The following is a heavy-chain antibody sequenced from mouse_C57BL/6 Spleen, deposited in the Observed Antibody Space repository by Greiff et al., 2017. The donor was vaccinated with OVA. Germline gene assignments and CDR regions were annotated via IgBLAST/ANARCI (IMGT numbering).Heavy chain of an antibody. Sequence: QVQLQQPGAELVMPGASVKLSCKASGYTFTSYWMHWVKQRPGQGLEWIGEIDPSDSYTNYNQKFKGKSTLTVDKSSSTAYMQLSSLTSEDSAVYYCARGALGTVVAYWYFDVWGTGTTVTVSS. CDR2: IDPSDSYT. CDR1: GYTFTSYW. J-gene: IGHJ1*03. V-gene: IGHV1-69*01. CDR3: ARGALGTVVAYWYFDV. D-gene: IGHD1-1*01.